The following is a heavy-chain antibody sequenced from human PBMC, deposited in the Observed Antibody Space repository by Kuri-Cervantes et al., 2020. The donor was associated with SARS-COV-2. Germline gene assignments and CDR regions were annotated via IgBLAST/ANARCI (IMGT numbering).Heavy chain of an antibody. V-gene: IGHV3-30*04. D-gene: IGHD2-2*01. CDR1: GFTFGNYA. J-gene: IGHJ4*01. Sequence: GESLKISCAASGFTFGNYAMHWVRQAPGKGLEWVAIISYDGSTLYQNSVKGRFTISRDNSRNTVYLQMNSLRREDTAVYYCAREGPHSTSSEVDYWGHGTLVTVSS. CDR3: AREGPHSTSSEVDY. CDR2: ISYDGSTL.